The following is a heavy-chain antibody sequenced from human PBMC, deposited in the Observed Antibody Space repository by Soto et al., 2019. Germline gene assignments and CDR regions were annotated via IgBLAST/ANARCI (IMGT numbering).Heavy chain of an antibody. Sequence: EVQLVESGGTLVQPGGSLRLSCSASGFTFNSYAMHWVRQAPGKGLEFVSAISSYGADTYYADSVKGRFAFSRDNSKNTLYLQMSSLRAEDTALYYCVKEGYMRSDWYGQFDYWGQGALVTVSS. CDR2: ISSYGADT. D-gene: IGHD6-19*01. CDR3: VKEGYMRSDWYGQFDY. V-gene: IGHV3-64D*06. CDR1: GFTFNSYA. J-gene: IGHJ4*02.